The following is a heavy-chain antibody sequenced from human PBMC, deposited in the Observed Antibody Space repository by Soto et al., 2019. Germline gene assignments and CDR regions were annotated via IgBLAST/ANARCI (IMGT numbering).Heavy chain of an antibody. CDR3: ARGWGYDSSGYYYAY. CDR1: GGTFSRHA. Sequence: SVKVSCKASGGTFSRHAISWVRQAPGQGLEWMGGIIPMFGTANHAQKFQGRVTIIADESTSTAYMELSSLRSEDTAIYYCARGWGYDSSGYYYAYWGQGTVVTVSS. CDR2: IIPMFGTA. D-gene: IGHD3-22*01. V-gene: IGHV1-69*13. J-gene: IGHJ4*02.